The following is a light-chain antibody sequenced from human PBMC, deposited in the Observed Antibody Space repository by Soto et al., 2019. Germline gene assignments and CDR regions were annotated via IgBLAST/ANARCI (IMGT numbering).Light chain of an antibody. Sequence: QSVLAQPPSASGSPGQSVTISCTGTSSDIGGYDYVSWYQQRPGKAPKLLIHEVTKRPSGVPDRFSGSKSGNTASLTIAGLQAEDEADYYCSSYTDTSTFVFGTGTKVTVL. J-gene: IGLJ1*01. CDR2: EVT. CDR3: SSYTDTSTFV. CDR1: SSDIGGYDY. V-gene: IGLV2-8*01.